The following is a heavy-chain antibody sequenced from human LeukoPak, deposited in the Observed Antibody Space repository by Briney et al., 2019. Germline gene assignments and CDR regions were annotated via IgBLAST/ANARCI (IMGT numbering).Heavy chain of an antibody. Sequence: GGSLRLSCAASGFTFSSYWMSWVRQAPGKGLEWVANIKQDGSEKYYVDSVKGRFTISRDNAKNSLYLQMNSLRAEDTAVYYCARDQHYYDSSGYYYYFDYWGQGTLATVSS. D-gene: IGHD3-22*01. CDR2: IKQDGSEK. J-gene: IGHJ4*02. CDR1: GFTFSSYW. CDR3: ARDQHYYDSSGYYYYFDY. V-gene: IGHV3-7*01.